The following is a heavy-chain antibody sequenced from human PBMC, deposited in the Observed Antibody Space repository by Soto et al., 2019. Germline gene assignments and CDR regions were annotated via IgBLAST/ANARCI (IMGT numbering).Heavy chain of an antibody. D-gene: IGHD3-3*01. CDR1: GDTFTSYY. Sequence: QVQLVQSGAEVKRPGASVKVSCKAPGDTFTSYYLNWVRQAPGQGLEWMGVINPHGGSTKYAQKFQGRITMTRDTSRSTVYMELSSLRSDDTAIYYCARSSGGNFGIIVEGSNWFDPWGQGALGTVSS. J-gene: IGHJ5*02. CDR2: INPHGGST. CDR3: ARSSGGNFGIIVEGSNWFDP. V-gene: IGHV1-46*01.